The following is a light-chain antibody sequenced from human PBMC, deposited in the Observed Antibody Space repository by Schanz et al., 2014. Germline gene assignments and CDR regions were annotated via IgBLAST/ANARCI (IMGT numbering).Light chain of an antibody. J-gene: IGKJ4*01. V-gene: IGKV3-20*01. CDR3: QQYGTSPPLT. CDR2: STS. Sequence: IVLTQSPGTLSLSPGERATLSCRASQSVSSRYLAWYQQKPGQAPRLLIHSTSIRATGIPDRFSGSGSGTDFTLTISRLEPEDFAVYYCQQYGTSPPLTFGGGTKVEIK. CDR1: QSVSSRY.